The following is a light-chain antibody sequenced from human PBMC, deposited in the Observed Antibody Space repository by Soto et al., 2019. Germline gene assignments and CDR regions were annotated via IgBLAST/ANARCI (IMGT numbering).Light chain of an antibody. CDR2: TAS. Sequence: TISKTVGDRDTITCRASQTINSYLAWYQQKPGKAPNLLIYTASTLQSGVPSRFSGSGSGTGVTLTISSLQPDDFATYSCQQYNFYPRTFGGGTKVDIK. CDR3: QQYNFYPRT. CDR1: QTINSY. V-gene: IGKV1-5*03. J-gene: IGKJ4*01.